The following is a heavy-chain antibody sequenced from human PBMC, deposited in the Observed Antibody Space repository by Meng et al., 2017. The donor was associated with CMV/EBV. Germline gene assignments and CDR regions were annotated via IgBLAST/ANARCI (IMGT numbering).Heavy chain of an antibody. V-gene: IGHV3-21*01. Sequence: LSLTYAASGFTFSSYSMNWVRQVPGKGLEWVSSISSSSSYIYYADSVKGRFTISRDNAKNSLYLQMNSLRAEDTAVYYCARALRPIDGAPYGMDVWGQGTTVTVSS. CDR1: GFTFSSYS. D-gene: IGHD3-16*01. CDR2: ISSSSSYI. CDR3: ARALRPIDGAPYGMDV. J-gene: IGHJ6*02.